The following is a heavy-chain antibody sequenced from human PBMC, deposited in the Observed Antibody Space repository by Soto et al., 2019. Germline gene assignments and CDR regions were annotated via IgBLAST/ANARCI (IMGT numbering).Heavy chain of an antibody. CDR1: GYTFTGYY. J-gene: IGHJ6*02. CDR2: INPNSGGT. Sequence: GASVKVSCRASGYTFTGYYMRWVRQAPGQGLEWMGWINPNSGGTNYAQKFQGWVTMTRDTSISTAYMELSRLRSDDTAVYYCARGLTATTIGSLDVWGQATTVTVSS. CDR3: ARGLTATTIGSLDV. V-gene: IGHV1-2*04. D-gene: IGHD4-4*01.